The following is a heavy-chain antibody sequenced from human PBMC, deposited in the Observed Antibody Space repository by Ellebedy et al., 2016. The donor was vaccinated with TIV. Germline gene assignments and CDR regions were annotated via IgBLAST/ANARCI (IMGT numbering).Heavy chain of an antibody. V-gene: IGHV3-74*01. J-gene: IGHJ4*01. Sequence: GGSLRLSCVASGFAFNAHWIHWVRQVPGKGLMWVSRINDDGSRTTYAESVEGRFIISRDNAKDTVFLQMNSLRVDDTAVYYCARSRGYTDGFDFWGHGTLVTVSS. CDR1: GFAFNAHW. CDR2: INDDGSRT. CDR3: ARSRGYTDGFDF. D-gene: IGHD5-12*01.